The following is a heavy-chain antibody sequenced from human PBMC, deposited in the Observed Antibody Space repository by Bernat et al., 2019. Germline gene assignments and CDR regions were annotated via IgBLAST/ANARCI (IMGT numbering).Heavy chain of an antibody. CDR2: ISYDGSNK. V-gene: IGHV3-30*18. Sequence: VQLVESGGGVVQPGRSLRLSCIASGFTFSGHAMHWVRQAPGKGLEWVAVISYDGSNKYYADSVKGRFTISRDNSKNTLYLQMNSLRAEDTAVYYCAKDLGLLLGYYYYGRDVWGQGTTVTVSS. CDR1: GFTFSGHA. D-gene: IGHD2-21*01. J-gene: IGHJ6*02. CDR3: AKDLGLLLGYYYYGRDV.